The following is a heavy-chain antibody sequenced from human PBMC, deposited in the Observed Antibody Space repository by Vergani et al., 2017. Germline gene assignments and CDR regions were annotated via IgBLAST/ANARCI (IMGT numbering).Heavy chain of an antibody. CDR1: GFTFSSYG. J-gene: IGHJ6*03. D-gene: IGHD3-3*01. V-gene: IGHV3-30*18. Sequence: QVQLVESGGGVVQPGRSLRLSCAASGFTFSSYGMHWVRQAPGKGLEWVAVISYDGSNKYYADSVKGRFTISRDNSKNTLYLQMNSLRAEDTAVYYCAKDGTHYDFWSGYYTGYYYYYMDVWGKGTTVTVSS. CDR3: AKDGTHYDFWSGYYTGYYYYYMDV. CDR2: ISYDGSNK.